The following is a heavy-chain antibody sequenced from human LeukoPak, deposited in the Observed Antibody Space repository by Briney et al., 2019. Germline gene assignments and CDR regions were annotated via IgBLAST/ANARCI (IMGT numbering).Heavy chain of an antibody. Sequence: SETLSLTCAVSGASISGSTNWWRWVRQPPGKGLEWIGEIYRSGCTNYHPSLKSRVTISVDKSKSQFSLKLTSVTAADTAVYYCASKGEGGSPFDYWGQGSLVTVSS. CDR1: GASISGSTNW. CDR3: ASKGEGGSPFDY. V-gene: IGHV4-4*02. J-gene: IGHJ4*02. CDR2: IYRSGCT. D-gene: IGHD3-16*01.